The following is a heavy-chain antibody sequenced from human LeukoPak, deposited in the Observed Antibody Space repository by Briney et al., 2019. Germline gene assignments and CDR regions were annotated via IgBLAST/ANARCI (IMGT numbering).Heavy chain of an antibody. V-gene: IGHV4-4*09. D-gene: IGHD3-22*01. Sequence: RSETLSLTCTVCGGSISSYYGSWIRQPPGKGLEGIGYIYTSGSTNYNPSLKSRVTISVDTSTNQLSLKLSSVTAADTAVYYCARHSSGYYVRFDYWGQGTLVTVSS. J-gene: IGHJ4*02. CDR3: ARHSSGYYVRFDY. CDR2: IYTSGST. CDR1: GGSISSYY.